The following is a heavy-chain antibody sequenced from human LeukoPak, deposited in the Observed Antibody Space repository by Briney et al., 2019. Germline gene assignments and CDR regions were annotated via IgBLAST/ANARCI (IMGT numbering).Heavy chain of an antibody. CDR1: GFTFSSYG. D-gene: IGHD1-26*01. J-gene: IGHJ4*02. Sequence: GRSLRLSCAASGFTFSSYGMHWVRQAPGKGLEWVAVIWYDGSNKYYADSVKGRFTISRDNSKNTLYLQMNGLRAEDTAVYYCERDTVGATGGDYWGQGTLVTVSS. CDR3: ERDTVGATGGDY. CDR2: IWYDGSNK. V-gene: IGHV3-33*01.